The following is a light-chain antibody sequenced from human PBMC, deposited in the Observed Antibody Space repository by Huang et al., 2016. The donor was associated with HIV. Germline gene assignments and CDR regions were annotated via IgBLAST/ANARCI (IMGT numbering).Light chain of an antibody. Sequence: DIVLTQSPATLSLSPGERATLSCRAGQSVGSYLAWYQPTPGPAPRLLVSDSSHRATGIPARCSGRGSGTDFTLTISSLEPEDFAVYYCHQHSSWPGTFGQGTRVEIK. CDR3: HQHSSWPGT. J-gene: IGKJ1*01. CDR2: DSS. V-gene: IGKV3-11*01. CDR1: QSVGSY.